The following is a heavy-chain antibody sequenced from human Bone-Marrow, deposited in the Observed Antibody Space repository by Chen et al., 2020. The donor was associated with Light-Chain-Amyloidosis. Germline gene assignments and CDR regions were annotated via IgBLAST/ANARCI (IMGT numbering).Heavy chain of an antibody. CDR2: INREGSGT. V-gene: IGHV3-74*01. D-gene: IGHD4-17*01. Sequence: VQLVESGGGLVQPGGSLRLSCAASGFTFSNYWMHWVRQAPGKGLVWVGRINREGSGTINADSVKGRFIVSRDNAKNTLYLQMNSLRAEDTAVYYCAREDFGDYEKIDLWGQGTLVTVSS. J-gene: IGHJ5*02. CDR1: GFTFSNYW. CDR3: AREDFGDYEKIDL.